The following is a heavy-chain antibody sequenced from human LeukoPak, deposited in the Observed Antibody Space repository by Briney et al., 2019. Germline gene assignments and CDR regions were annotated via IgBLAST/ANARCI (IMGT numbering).Heavy chain of an antibody. D-gene: IGHD4-17*01. Sequence: PSETLSLTCTVSGGSINNGVNYRNWIRQPPGKGLEWIGYIYYSGNTYYNPSLKSRVTISVDTSKNQFSLKLNSVTAADTAVYYCARMKEVGDYVDYWGQGTLVTVSS. CDR2: IYYSGNT. J-gene: IGHJ4*02. CDR1: GGSINNGVNY. V-gene: IGHV4-30-4*01. CDR3: ARMKEVGDYVDY.